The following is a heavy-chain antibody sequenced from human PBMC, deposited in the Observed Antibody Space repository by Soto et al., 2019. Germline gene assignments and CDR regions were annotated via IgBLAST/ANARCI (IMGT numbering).Heavy chain of an antibody. J-gene: IGHJ6*02. Sequence: GESLKISCKGSGYSFTSYWIGWVRQMPGKGLEWMGIIYPGDSDTRYSPSFEGQVTISADKSISTAYLQWSSLKASDTAMYYCARLPSGLSSNCYYYGMDVWGQGTTVTVSS. CDR1: GYSFTSYW. V-gene: IGHV5-51*01. CDR2: IYPGDSDT. D-gene: IGHD3-10*01. CDR3: ARLPSGLSSNCYYYGMDV.